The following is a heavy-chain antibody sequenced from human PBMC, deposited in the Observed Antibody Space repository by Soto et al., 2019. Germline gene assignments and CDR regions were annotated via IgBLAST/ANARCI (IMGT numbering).Heavy chain of an antibody. Sequence: SETLSLTCTVSGGSISSDDSYWSWIRQPPGKGLEWIGYIYYSGSTYYNPSLKSRVTISVDTSKNHFSVKLSSVTAADTAVYYCARDRPGYQLAPALHSMDVWGQGTTVTVSS. J-gene: IGHJ6*02. V-gene: IGHV4-30-4*01. CDR1: GGSISSDDSY. D-gene: IGHD2-2*01. CDR2: IYYSGST. CDR3: ARDRPGYQLAPALHSMDV.